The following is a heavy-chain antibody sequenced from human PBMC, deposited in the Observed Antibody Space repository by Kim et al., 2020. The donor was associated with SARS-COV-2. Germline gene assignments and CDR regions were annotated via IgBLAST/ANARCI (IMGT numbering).Heavy chain of an antibody. D-gene: IGHD3-22*01. V-gene: IGHV1-24*01. CDR2: FDPEDGET. CDR3: ATDKNYYDSSGYYSDAFDI. J-gene: IGHJ3*02. CDR1: GYTLTELS. Sequence: ASVKVSCKVSGYTLTELSMHWVRQAPGKGLEWMGGFDPEDGETIYAQKFQGRVTMTEDTSTDTAYMELSSLRSEDTAVYYCATDKNYYDSSGYYSDAFDIWGQGTMVTVSS.